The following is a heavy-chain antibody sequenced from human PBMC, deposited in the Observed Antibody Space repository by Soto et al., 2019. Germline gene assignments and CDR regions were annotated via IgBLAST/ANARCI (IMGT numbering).Heavy chain of an antibody. Sequence: QVTLKESGPVLVKPTETLTLTCTVSGFSLSNARMGVSWIRQPPVKALEWLAHIFSNDEKSYSTSLKSRLTISKHTSKSQVVLTMTNMDPVDTATYYCARLLVVVAATPFWFDSWGQGTLVTVSS. CDR3: ARLLVVVAATPFWFDS. J-gene: IGHJ5*01. D-gene: IGHD2-15*01. V-gene: IGHV2-26*01. CDR2: IFSNDEK. CDR1: GFSLSNARMG.